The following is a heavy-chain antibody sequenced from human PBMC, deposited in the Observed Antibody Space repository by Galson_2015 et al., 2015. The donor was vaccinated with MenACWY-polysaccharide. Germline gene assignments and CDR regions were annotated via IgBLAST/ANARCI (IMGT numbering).Heavy chain of an antibody. CDR1: GFTFSSYW. CDR3: ARVRDQWLVGGPFDY. V-gene: IGHV3-74*01. Sequence: SLRLSCAASGFTFSSYWMHWVRQAPGKGLVWVSRINSDGSSTSYADSVKGRFTISRDNAKNTLYMQMNSLRGEDTAVYYCARVRDQWLVGGPFDYWGQGTLVTVSS. CDR2: INSDGSST. J-gene: IGHJ4*02. D-gene: IGHD6-19*01.